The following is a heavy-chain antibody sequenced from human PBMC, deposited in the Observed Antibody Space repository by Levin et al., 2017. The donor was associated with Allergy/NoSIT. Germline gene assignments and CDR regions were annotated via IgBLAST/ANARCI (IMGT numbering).Heavy chain of an antibody. V-gene: IGHV3-33*01. Sequence: PGGSLRLSCAASGFTFSSYGMHWVRQAPGKGLEWVAVIWYDGSNKYYADSVKGRFTISRDNSKNTLYLQMNSLRAEDTAVYYCARDPRLRPERTGTNYYYGMDVWGQGTTVTVSS. CDR3: ARDPRLRPERTGTNYYYGMDV. D-gene: IGHD1-14*01. CDR1: GFTFSSYG. J-gene: IGHJ6*02. CDR2: IWYDGSNK.